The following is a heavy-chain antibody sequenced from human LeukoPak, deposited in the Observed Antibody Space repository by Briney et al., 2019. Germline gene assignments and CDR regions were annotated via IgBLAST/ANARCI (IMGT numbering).Heavy chain of an antibody. D-gene: IGHD2-15*01. CDR2: ISCDESNK. J-gene: IGHJ4*02. V-gene: IGHV3-30*01. CDR1: GFIFSSYA. Sequence: PGGSLRLSCAASGFIFSSYAMSWVRQAPGKGLEWVAVISCDESNKFYADSVKGRFTFSRDNSKNTLDLQMNSLRAEDTAVYYCAGGRYCSGGTYYSGSFDYWGQGTLVTVSS. CDR3: AGGRYCSGGTYYSGSFDY.